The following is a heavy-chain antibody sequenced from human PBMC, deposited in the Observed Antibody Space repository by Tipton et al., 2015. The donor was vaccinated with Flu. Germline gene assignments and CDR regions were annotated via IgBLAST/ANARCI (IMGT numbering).Heavy chain of an antibody. J-gene: IGHJ3*02. CDR1: GGSFSCYY. CDR3: ARGYLSGAFDI. CDR2: INHSGST. V-gene: IGHV4-34*01. D-gene: IGHD2/OR15-2a*01. Sequence: LRLSCAVYGGSFSCYYWRWIRQHPGKGLEWIGEINHSGSTNYNPSLKRRVTISVDTSKNQFSLKMSSVTAADTAVYYCARGYLSGAFDIWGQGTMVTVSS.